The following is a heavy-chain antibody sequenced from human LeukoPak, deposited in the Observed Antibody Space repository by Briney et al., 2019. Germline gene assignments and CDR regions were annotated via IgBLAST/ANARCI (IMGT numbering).Heavy chain of an antibody. CDR2: IYGGGST. V-gene: IGHV3-66*04. CDR1: GFTFSITY. D-gene: IGHD6-13*01. CDR3: ARPRGSSWFFDY. Sequence: GGSLRLSCTASGFTFSITYMAWVRQAPGKGLEWVSVIYGGGSTYYADSVKGRFTISRDNSKNTLYLQMNSLRAEDTAVYYCARPRGSSWFFDYWGQGTLVTVSS. J-gene: IGHJ4*02.